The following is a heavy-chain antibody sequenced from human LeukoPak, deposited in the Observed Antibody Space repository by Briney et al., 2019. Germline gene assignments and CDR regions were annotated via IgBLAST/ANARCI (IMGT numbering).Heavy chain of an antibody. CDR2: IYHSGST. V-gene: IGHV4-38-2*01. CDR3: ATWDTAMVTSWSGYYYYYMDV. D-gene: IGHD5-18*01. J-gene: IGHJ6*03. Sequence: PSETLSLTCAVSGYSISSGYYWGWIRQPPGKGLEWIGSIYHSGSTYYNPSLKSRVTISVDTSKNQFSLKLSSVTAADTAVYYCATWDTAMVTSWSGYYYYYMDVWGKGTTVTVSS. CDR1: GYSISSGYY.